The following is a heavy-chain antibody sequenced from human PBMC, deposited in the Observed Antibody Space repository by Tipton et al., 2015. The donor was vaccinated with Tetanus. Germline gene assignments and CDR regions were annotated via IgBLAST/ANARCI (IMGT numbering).Heavy chain of an antibody. CDR2: SWYDGTDK. CDR1: GFIFSSYS. D-gene: IGHD2-15*01. CDR3: AREADCSGGSCFSGDFDN. V-gene: IGHV3-33*01. J-gene: IGHJ4*02. Sequence: SGFIFSSYSIHWVRQAPGKGLEWVAVSWYDGTDKYYADSVKGRFTISRDNSKNPLYLQMNSLRAEDTAVYYCAREADCSGGSCFSGDFDNWGQGTQVTVSS.